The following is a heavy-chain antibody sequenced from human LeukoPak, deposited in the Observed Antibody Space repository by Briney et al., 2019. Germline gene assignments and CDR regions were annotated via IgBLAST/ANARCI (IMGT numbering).Heavy chain of an antibody. J-gene: IGHJ6*03. CDR2: INHSGST. D-gene: IGHD5-12*01. V-gene: IGHV4-34*01. Sequence: SETLSLTCAVYGGSSSGYYWSWIRQPPGKGLEWIGEINHSGSTNYNPSLKSRVTISVDTSKNQFSLKLSSVTAADTAVYYCARAIRWLRPSYYYYYMDVWGKGTTVTVSS. CDR3: ARAIRWLRPSYYYYYMDV. CDR1: GGSSSGYY.